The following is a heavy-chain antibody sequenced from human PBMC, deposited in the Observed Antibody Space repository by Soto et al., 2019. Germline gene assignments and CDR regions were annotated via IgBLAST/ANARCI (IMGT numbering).Heavy chain of an antibody. CDR1: GGSFSGYY. CDR3: ASISRIHYYRMDV. Sequence: QVQLQQWGAGLLKPSETLSLTCAVYGGSFSGYYWNWIRQPPGKGLEWIGEINHSGSTNYNPSLKSRVTLSVDTSKNQFSLKLSSVTAADTALLYCASISRIHYYRMDVWGQGTTVTVSS. CDR2: INHSGST. J-gene: IGHJ6*02. V-gene: IGHV4-34*01. D-gene: IGHD3-9*01.